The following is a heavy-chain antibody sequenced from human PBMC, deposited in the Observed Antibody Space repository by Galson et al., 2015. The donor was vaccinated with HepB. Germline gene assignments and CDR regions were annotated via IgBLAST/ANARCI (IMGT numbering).Heavy chain of an antibody. Sequence: SLRLSCAASGFTFGDYYLDWVRQAPGKGLEWVGRARDKPHSYTTEYAASVKGRFTVSRDDSKNSLYLQMSSLKIEDTAVYYCVRGHWSGPKYYSGDYWGQGTLVTVSS. J-gene: IGHJ4*02. CDR3: VRGHWSGPKYYSGDY. V-gene: IGHV3-72*01. D-gene: IGHD2/OR15-2a*01. CDR1: GFTFGDYY. CDR2: ARDKPHSYTT.